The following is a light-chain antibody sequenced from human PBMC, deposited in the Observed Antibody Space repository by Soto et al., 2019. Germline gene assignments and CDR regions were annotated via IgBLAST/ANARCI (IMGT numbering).Light chain of an antibody. Sequence: IQRTQYNSTLSASVGDRVTITCRASQSVSDWLAWYQQKPGNPPKLLIYDTSRLESAVPSRFSASGSGTEFTLTISGLQPDDFATYYCHQYTSYTWTFAQGTKV. J-gene: IGKJ1*01. CDR1: QSVSDW. CDR3: HQYTSYTWT. CDR2: DTS. V-gene: IGKV1-5*01.